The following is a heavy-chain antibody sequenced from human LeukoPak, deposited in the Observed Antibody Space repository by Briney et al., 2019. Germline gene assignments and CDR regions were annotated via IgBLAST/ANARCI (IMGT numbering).Heavy chain of an antibody. CDR3: VRDDGSGPPLFDI. J-gene: IGHJ3*02. Sequence: GGSLRLSCAASGFTFSNYWMHWVRQVPGKGLVWVSRINNDGSDTSYADSVKGRFAISRDNAKNTLYLQMESLRAEDTAVYYCVRDDGSGPPLFDIWGQGTMVTVSS. CDR2: INNDGSDT. CDR1: GFTFSNYW. D-gene: IGHD3-22*01. V-gene: IGHV3-74*01.